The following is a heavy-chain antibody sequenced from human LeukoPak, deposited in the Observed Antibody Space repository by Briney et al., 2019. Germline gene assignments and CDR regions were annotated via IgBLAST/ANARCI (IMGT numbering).Heavy chain of an antibody. CDR3: ARDAGNRSYYYYYMDV. Sequence: PSQTLSLTCTVSGGSISSGGYYWSWIRQHPGKGLEWIGYIYYSGSTYYNPSLKSRVTISVDTSKNQFSLKLSSVTAADTAVYYCARDAGNRSYYYYYMDVWGKGTTVTVSS. CDR1: GGSISSGGYY. CDR2: IYYSGST. D-gene: IGHD3-16*02. V-gene: IGHV4-31*03. J-gene: IGHJ6*03.